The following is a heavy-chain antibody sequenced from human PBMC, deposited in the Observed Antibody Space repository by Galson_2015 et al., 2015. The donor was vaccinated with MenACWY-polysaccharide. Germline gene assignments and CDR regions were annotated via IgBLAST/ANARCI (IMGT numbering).Heavy chain of an antibody. J-gene: IGHJ4*02. CDR1: FSLFLPSF. D-gene: IGHD5-18*01. CDR3: AREVDTYRSGLYGS. V-gene: IGHV3-30*03. CDR2: ISYDGGTK. Sequence: SLLLSFSSSFSLFLPSFLPFFLPSPGKGLEWVAVISYDGGTKYYADSVKGRFTISRDKSRNTLYLQMDSLRPEDTAVYFCAREVDTYRSGLYGSWGQGTLVPVSS.